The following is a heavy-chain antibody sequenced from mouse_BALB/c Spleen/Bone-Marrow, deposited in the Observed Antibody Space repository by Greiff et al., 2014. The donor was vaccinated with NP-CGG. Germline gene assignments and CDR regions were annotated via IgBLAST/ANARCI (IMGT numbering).Heavy chain of an antibody. V-gene: IGHV7-3*02. CDR1: GFTFTDYY. J-gene: IGHJ1*01. D-gene: IGHD2-12*01. Sequence: EVMLVESGGGLVQPGCSLRLSCATSGFTFTDYYMSWVRQPPGQALEWLGFIRNKAKGYTTEYSASVKGRFTISRDNSLSIVYLQMNTLRAEDSATYYCARDINYDSYYWYFDVWGAGTTVTVSS. CDR3: ARDINYDSYYWYFDV. CDR2: IRNKAKGYTT.